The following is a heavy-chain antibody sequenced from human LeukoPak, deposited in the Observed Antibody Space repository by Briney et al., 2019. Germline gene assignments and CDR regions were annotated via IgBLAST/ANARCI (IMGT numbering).Heavy chain of an antibody. CDR1: GFTFSSYA. Sequence: PGGSLRLSCAASGFTFSSYAMSWVRQAPGKGLEWVSAISGSGGSTYYADSVKGRFTISRDNSKNTLYLQMNSLRAEDTAVYYCAESHRLRFLEWARVLGAPFDYWGQGTLVTVSS. D-gene: IGHD3-3*01. CDR2: ISGSGGST. J-gene: IGHJ4*02. CDR3: AESHRLRFLEWARVLGAPFDY. V-gene: IGHV3-23*01.